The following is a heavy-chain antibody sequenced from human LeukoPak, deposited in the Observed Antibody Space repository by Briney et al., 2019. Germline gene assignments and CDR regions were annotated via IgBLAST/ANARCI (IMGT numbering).Heavy chain of an antibody. CDR2: XSSYI. D-gene: IGHD3-22*01. J-gene: IGHJ4*02. Sequence: XSSYIYYADSVKGRFTISRDNAKNSLYLQMNSLRAEDTAVYYCARGVPYYYDSSGYVGPFDYWGQGTLVTVSS. V-gene: IGHV3-21*01. CDR3: ARGVPYYYDSSGYVGPFDY.